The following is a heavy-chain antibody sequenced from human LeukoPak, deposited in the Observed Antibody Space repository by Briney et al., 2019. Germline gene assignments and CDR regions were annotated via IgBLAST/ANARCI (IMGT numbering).Heavy chain of an antibody. D-gene: IGHD3-10*01. J-gene: IGHJ4*02. V-gene: IGHV3-23*01. CDR2: ITGSGGST. CDR3: AKRRYAASGDSDS. CDR1: GFTFSSYA. Sequence: GSLRLSCAAAGFTFSSYAMSWVRQAPGKGLEWVSSITGSGGSTYYADSVKGQITISRDNSKSTLFLQMSSLRAEDTAVYYCAKRRYAASGDSDSWGQGTLVTVSS.